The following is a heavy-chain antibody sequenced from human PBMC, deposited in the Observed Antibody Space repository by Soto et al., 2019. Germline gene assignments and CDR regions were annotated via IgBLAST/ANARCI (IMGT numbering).Heavy chain of an antibody. V-gene: IGHV4-59*02. CDR2: IHYRGVI. D-gene: IGHD4-17*01. CDR1: GGSVSDYY. Sequence: SETLSLTCNVSGGSVSDYYWSWIRQAPGKGLEWIGYIHYRGVINYNPSLKSRVTMSVDPSKNQFSLNLRSVTTADTAVYFCARHPAGEYGHWGQGSLVTVSS. CDR3: ARHPAGEYGH. J-gene: IGHJ4*02.